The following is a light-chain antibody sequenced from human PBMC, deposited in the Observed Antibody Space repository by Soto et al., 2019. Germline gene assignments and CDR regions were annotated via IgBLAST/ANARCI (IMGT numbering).Light chain of an antibody. V-gene: IGLV2-14*01. CDR3: SSYSSSNTPYV. CDR1: SSDVGGYRY. Sequence: QSALTQPASVSGSPGQSITISCTGTSSDVGGYRYVSWFQQHPGKAPKLMIYEVSNRPSGVSIRFSGSKSGNTASLTISGLQAEDEADYYCSSYSSSNTPYVLGTGTKVTV. J-gene: IGLJ1*01. CDR2: EVS.